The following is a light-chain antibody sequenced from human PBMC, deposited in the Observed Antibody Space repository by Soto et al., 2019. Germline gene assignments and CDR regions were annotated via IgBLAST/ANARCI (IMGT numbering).Light chain of an antibody. CDR3: AAWDDSLSGYV. CDR1: SSNIESNY. J-gene: IGLJ1*01. V-gene: IGLV1-47*02. Sequence: QSVLTQPPSASETPGQRVTISCSGSSSNIESNYVFWYQQLPGTAPKLLIHTNDQRPSVVPDRFSGSKSGTSASLAISELRSEDEADYYCAAWDDSLSGYVFGTGTKLTVL. CDR2: TND.